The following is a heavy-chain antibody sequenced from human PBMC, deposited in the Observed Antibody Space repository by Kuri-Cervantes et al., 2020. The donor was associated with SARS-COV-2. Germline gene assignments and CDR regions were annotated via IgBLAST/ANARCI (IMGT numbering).Heavy chain of an antibody. V-gene: IGHV3-23*01. D-gene: IGHD2-2*01. CDR3: ARDLSDSSTPPHDP. Sequence: GSLRLSCAASGFTFSSYAMSWVRQAPGKGLEWVSAISGSGGSTYYADSVKGRFTISRDNAKNSLYLQMNSLRAEDTALYYCARDLSDSSTPPHDPWGQGTLVTVSS. CDR1: GFTFSSYA. CDR2: ISGSGGST. J-gene: IGHJ5*02.